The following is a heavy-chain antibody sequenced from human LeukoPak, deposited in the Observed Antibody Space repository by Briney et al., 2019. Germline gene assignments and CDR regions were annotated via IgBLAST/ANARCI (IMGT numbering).Heavy chain of an antibody. CDR3: AREGGVDTAMVTGAFDI. CDR1: GYTFTSYY. V-gene: IGHV1-46*01. Sequence: ASVKVSCKASGYTFTSYYMHWVRQAPGQGLEWMGIINPSGGSTSYAQKFQGRVTMTRDMSTSTVYMELSSLRSEDTAVYYWAREGGVDTAMVTGAFDIWGQGTMVTVSS. J-gene: IGHJ3*02. D-gene: IGHD5-18*01. CDR2: INPSGGST.